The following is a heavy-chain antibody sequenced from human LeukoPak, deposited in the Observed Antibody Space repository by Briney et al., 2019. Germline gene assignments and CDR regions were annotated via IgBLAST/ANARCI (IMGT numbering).Heavy chain of an antibody. J-gene: IGHJ4*02. Sequence: SETLSLTCTVSGGSISSSSYYWSWIRQPAGKGLEWIGHIYTSGSTNYNPSLKSRVTISVDTSKNQFSLKLSSVTAADTAVYYCARGTSSPTYYYGSGSLGFDYWGQGTLVTVSS. V-gene: IGHV4-61*09. D-gene: IGHD3-10*01. CDR2: IYTSGST. CDR1: GGSISSSSYY. CDR3: ARGTSSPTYYYGSGSLGFDY.